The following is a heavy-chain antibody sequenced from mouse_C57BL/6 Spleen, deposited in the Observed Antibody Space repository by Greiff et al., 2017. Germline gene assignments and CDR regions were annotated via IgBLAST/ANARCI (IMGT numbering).Heavy chain of an antibody. CDR2: ISYDGSN. CDR1: GYSITSGYY. Sequence: EVKVEESGPGLVKPSQSLSLTCSVTGYSITSGYYWNWIRQFPGNKLEWMGYISYDGSNNYNPSLKNRISITRDTSKNQFFLKLNSVTTEDTATYYCARYYGSFYAMDYWGQGTSVTVSS. D-gene: IGHD1-1*01. J-gene: IGHJ4*01. V-gene: IGHV3-6*01. CDR3: ARYYGSFYAMDY.